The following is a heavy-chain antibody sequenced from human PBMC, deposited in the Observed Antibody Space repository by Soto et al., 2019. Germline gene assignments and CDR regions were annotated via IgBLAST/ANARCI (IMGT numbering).Heavy chain of an antibody. CDR3: ARPGGSYPMCFDY. CDR2: IYYSGST. V-gene: IGHV4-39*01. CDR1: GGSISSSSYY. J-gene: IGHJ4*02. D-gene: IGHD1-26*01. Sequence: QLQLQESGPGLVKPSETLSLTCTVSGGSISSSSYYWGWIRQPPGKGLEWIGSIYYSGSTYYNPSLKSRVTISVDTSKNQFSRKLSSVTAADTAVYYCARPGGSYPMCFDYWGQGTLVTVSS.